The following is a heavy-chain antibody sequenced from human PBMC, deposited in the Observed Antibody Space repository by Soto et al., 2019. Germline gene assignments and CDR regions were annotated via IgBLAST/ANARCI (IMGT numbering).Heavy chain of an antibody. CDR2: IYHSGST. V-gene: IGHV4-4*02. J-gene: IGHJ6*02. CDR3: ARDFRTAVWSRYSYYYYGMDV. Sequence: QVQLQESGPGLVKTSGTLSLTCAVSGGSISSSKWWSWVRQPPGKGLVWIGGIYHSGSTNYNPSLQSRVTISVDNSKNQFSLELSILTSADTAVYYCARDFRTAVWSRYSYYYYGMDVWGQGTTVTVSS. D-gene: IGHD3-3*01. CDR1: GGSISSSKW.